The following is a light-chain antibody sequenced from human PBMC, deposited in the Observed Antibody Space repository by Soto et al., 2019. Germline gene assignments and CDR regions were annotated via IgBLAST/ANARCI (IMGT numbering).Light chain of an antibody. CDR3: QQTYSIPWT. CDR1: QNINNY. Sequence: DIQMTQSPSSLSASVGDRVTITCRASQNINNYLNWYQQKPGKAPKVLIYAASILQSGVPSRFSGGGFGTDFTLTISSLQPEDFAAYYCQQTYSIPWTFGQGTKVEIK. J-gene: IGKJ1*01. CDR2: AAS. V-gene: IGKV1-39*01.